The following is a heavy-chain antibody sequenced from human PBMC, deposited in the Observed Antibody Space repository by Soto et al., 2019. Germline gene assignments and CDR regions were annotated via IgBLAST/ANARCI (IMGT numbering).Heavy chain of an antibody. V-gene: IGHV1-8*01. CDR2: MNPNSGNT. CDR3: ATLLGYSSSSYFDY. CDR1: GYTFTSYD. D-gene: IGHD6-6*01. Sequence: ASVKVSCKASGYTFTSYDINWVRQATGQGLEWMGWMNPNSGNTGYAQKFQGRVTMTTNTSISTAYMELSSLRSEDTAVYYCATLLGYSSSSYFDYWGQGTLVTVSS. J-gene: IGHJ4*01.